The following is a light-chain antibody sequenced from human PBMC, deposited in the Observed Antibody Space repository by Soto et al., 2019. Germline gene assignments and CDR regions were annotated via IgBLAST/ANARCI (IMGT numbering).Light chain of an antibody. V-gene: IGKV1-39*01. CDR2: AAS. CDR1: QTISSW. CDR3: QQSYSTPRT. Sequence: DIQMTQSPSTLSGSVGDRVTITGRASQTISSWLAWYQQKPGKAPKLLIYAASSLQSGVPSRFSGSGSGTDFTLTISSLQSEDFATYYCQQSYSTPRTFGQGTKVDIK. J-gene: IGKJ1*01.